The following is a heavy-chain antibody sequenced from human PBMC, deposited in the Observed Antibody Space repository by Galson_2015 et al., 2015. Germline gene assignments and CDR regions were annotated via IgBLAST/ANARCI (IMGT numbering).Heavy chain of an antibody. CDR2: IIPIFGKA. J-gene: IGHJ6*02. D-gene: IGHD6-19*01. CDR1: GGTFSSYA. Sequence: SVKVSCKASGGTFSSYAISWVRQAPGQGLEWMGGIIPIFGKANYAQKFQGRVTIPADESTSTACMELSSLRSEDTAVYYCARDKRRYSSGWAAYYYGMDVWGQGTTVTVSS. CDR3: ARDKRRYSSGWAAYYYGMDV. V-gene: IGHV1-69*13.